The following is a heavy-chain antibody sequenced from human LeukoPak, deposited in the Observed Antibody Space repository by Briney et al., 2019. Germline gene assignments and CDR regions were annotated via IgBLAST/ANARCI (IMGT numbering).Heavy chain of an antibody. CDR2: IYTSGST. D-gene: IGHD3-10*01. J-gene: IGHJ6*03. Sequence: PSETLSLTCTVSGGSMSYDYWSWIRQTPEMRLEWIGYIYTSGSTRYNPSLKSRVTISVDTSKNHFSLRLRSVTAADTAVYYCARHFRRDYSASGASQYYHYIDVWGKGTTVTVFS. V-gene: IGHV4-4*09. CDR1: GGSMSYDY. CDR3: ARHFRRDYSASGASQYYHYIDV.